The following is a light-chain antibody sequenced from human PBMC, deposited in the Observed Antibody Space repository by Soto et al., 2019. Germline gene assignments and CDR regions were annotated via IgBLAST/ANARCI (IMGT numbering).Light chain of an antibody. V-gene: IGKV1-5*03. CDR2: KAS. CDR1: QSISSW. J-gene: IGKJ1*01. Sequence: DIQMNQSPSTLSASVGDRVTITCRASQSISSWLAWYQQKPGKAPKLLIYKASSLESGVPSRFSGSGSGTEFTLTISSLQPDDFATYYCQQYETFGQGTMVDI. CDR3: QQYET.